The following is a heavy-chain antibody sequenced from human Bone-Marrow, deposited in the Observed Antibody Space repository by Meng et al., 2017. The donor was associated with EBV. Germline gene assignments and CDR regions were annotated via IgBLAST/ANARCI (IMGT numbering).Heavy chain of an antibody. CDR2: VHYTGST. CDR3: ARPFPSWQSPRLDPFGA. J-gene: IGHJ5*02. Sequence: QLQLRESGPGQVTPSXXLSLTXPVSGDSISSFYYWGWIRQPPGRGLEWIGSVHYTGSTYYSPSLKSRVTVSVDTSKNQFSLRLTSVTAADTAVYYCARPFPSWQSPRLDPFGAWGQGTLGTVSS. V-gene: IGHV4-39*01. D-gene: IGHD6-19*01. CDR1: GDSISSFYY.